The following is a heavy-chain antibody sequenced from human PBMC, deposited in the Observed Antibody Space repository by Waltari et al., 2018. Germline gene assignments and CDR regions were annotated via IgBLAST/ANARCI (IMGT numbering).Heavy chain of an antibody. J-gene: IGHJ4*02. V-gene: IGHV4-31*03. CDR2: IYHSGGT. Sequence: QVQLQESGPGLVKPSQTLSLTCTVSGGSISSGGYYWSWIRQHPGKGLEWIGYIYHSGGTYSNPSLKSRVTISVDRSKNQFSLKLSSVTAADTAVYYCARSGTYYDSSGSAYWGQGTLVTVSS. CDR3: ARSGTYYDSSGSAY. CDR1: GGSISSGGYY. D-gene: IGHD3-22*01.